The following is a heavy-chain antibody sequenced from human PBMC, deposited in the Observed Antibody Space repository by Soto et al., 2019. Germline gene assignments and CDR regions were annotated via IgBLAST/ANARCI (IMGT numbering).Heavy chain of an antibody. D-gene: IGHD3-9*01. CDR3: ARHDVSSPHPLLTGFDY. Sequence: PGESLKISCKGSGYSFTSYWIGWVRQMPGKGLEWMGIIYPGDSDARYSPSFQGQVTISADKSISTAYLQWSSLKASDTAMYYCARHDVSSPHPLLTGFDYWGQGTLVTVSS. J-gene: IGHJ4*02. V-gene: IGHV5-51*01. CDR1: GYSFTSYW. CDR2: IYPGDSDA.